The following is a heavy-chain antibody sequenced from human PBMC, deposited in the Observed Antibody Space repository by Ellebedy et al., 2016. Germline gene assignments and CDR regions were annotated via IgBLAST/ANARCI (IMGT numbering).Heavy chain of an antibody. Sequence: GESLKISCTASGFTFYDHAISWFRQAPGKGLEWVGFIRGNAYGGTTEFAASVKGRFAISRDDSKSIAYLQMNSLNTEDTAVYYCTRVMDYYGSGSYPEYWGQGTLATVSS. V-gene: IGHV3-49*03. CDR1: GFTFYDHA. D-gene: IGHD3-10*01. J-gene: IGHJ4*02. CDR2: IRGNAYGGTT. CDR3: TRVMDYYGSGSYPEY.